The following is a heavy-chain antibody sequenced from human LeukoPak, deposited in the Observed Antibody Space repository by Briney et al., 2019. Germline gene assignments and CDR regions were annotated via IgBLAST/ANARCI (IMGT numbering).Heavy chain of an antibody. V-gene: IGHV1-2*06. CDR2: INPNSGGT. J-gene: IGHJ4*02. D-gene: IGHD3-22*01. Sequence: ASVKVSCKASGYTLTDYYMHWVRQAPGQGLEGMGRINPNSGGTNYAQKFQGRVTMTRDTSISTVYMELSRLRSDDTAVYYCARVGYYESSGYYEYWGQGTLVTVSS. CDR1: GYTLTDYY. CDR3: ARVGYYESSGYYEY.